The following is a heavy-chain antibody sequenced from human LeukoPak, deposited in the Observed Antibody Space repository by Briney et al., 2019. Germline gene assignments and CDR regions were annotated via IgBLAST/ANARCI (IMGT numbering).Heavy chain of an antibody. CDR1: GFTFSSYA. J-gene: IGHJ3*02. CDR2: ISGSGGST. CDR3: AKDLVSHFPHLWAGSAFDI. D-gene: IGHD1-26*01. Sequence: GGSLRLSCAASGFTFSSYAMSWVRQAPGKGLEWVSAISGSGGSTYYADSVKGRFTISRDNSKNTLYLQMNSLRAEDTAVYYCAKDLVSHFPHLWAGSAFDIWGQGTMVTVSS. V-gene: IGHV3-23*01.